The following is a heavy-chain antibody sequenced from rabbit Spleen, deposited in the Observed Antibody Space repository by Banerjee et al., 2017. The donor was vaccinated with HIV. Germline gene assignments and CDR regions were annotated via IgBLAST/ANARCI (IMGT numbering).Heavy chain of an antibody. D-gene: IGHD4-1*01. J-gene: IGHJ5*01. V-gene: IGHV1S40*01. CDR2: ISSSGNT. CDR1: GFSFSSSYF. CDR3: ARVVVAGVDWLDL. Sequence: QSLQESGGGLVQPGGSLTLTCTASGFSFSSSYFMSWFRQAPGKGLEYIGYISSSGNTRYANWVNGRFTISKTSSTTVTLQMTSLTAADTATYFCARVVVAGVDWLDLWGPGTLVTVS.